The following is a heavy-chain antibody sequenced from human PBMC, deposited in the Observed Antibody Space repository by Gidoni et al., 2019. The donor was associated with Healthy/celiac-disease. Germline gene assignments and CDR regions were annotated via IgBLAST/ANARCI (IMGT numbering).Heavy chain of an antibody. CDR2: ISSSGSTI. CDR1: GFTFRHYY. CDR3: ARERAPKSIAALFDP. J-gene: IGHJ5*02. V-gene: IGHV3-11*01. Sequence: QVQLVESGGGLVKPGGSLRLSCAASGFTFRHYYLSWIRQAPGKGLEWVSYISSSGSTIYYADSVKGRFTISRDNAKNSLYLQMNSLRAEDTAVYYCARERAPKSIAALFDPWGQGTLVTVSS. D-gene: IGHD6-6*01.